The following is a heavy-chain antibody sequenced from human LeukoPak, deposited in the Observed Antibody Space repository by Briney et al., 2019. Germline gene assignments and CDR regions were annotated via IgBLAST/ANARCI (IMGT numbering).Heavy chain of an antibody. CDR2: ISGSCGST. CDR1: GFTFSSYA. CDR3: SRLFCSPHY. D-gene: IGHD2-21*01. V-gene: IGHV3-23*01. Sequence: PGGSLRLSCAAAGFTFSSYARSGVRQAPGKGLEWVSAISGSCGSTYYADSVKGRFTISRDNAKNSLYLQMNSLRADDSAVYSCSRLFCSPHYWGQGALVTVSS. J-gene: IGHJ4*02.